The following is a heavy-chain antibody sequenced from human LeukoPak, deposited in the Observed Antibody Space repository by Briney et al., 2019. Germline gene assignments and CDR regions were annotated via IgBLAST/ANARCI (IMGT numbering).Heavy chain of an antibody. D-gene: IGHD6-19*01. CDR2: IYCTGST. Sequence: KASETLSLTCSVSGGSVSIHQWICIRQPPGKALEGIGYIYCTGSTNYNPTLKSRVTISVDTSMNQFSLKLRSVTAADTAVYYCARRRIGTDSSGWYASGDYYFDYWGQGTLVTVSS. CDR1: GGSVSIHQ. CDR3: ARRRIGTDSSGWYASGDYYFDY. V-gene: IGHV4-59*02. J-gene: IGHJ4*02.